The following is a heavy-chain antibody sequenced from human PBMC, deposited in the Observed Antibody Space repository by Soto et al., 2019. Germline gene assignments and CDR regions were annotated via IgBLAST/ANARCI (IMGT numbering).Heavy chain of an antibody. D-gene: IGHD6-13*01. J-gene: IGHJ6*02. CDR1: RLAFNNCV. V-gene: IGHV3-23*01. CDR2: ISVSGGST. CDR3: AREGSSSWFPLYYYYGMDV. Sequence: PAGSTRISCAASRLAFNNCVMSWIRQDKGKGLEWVSHISVSGGSTYYADSVKGRFTISRDNSKNTLYLQMNSLRAEDTAVYYCAREGSSSWFPLYYYYGMDVWGQGTTVTVSS.